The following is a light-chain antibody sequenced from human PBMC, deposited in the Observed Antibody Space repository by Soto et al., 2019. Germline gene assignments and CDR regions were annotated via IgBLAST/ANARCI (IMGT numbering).Light chain of an antibody. CDR2: SAS. J-gene: IGKJ5*01. Sequence: QISHSPSSLSASVGDRVTITCRASQNISFYLNWYQQKPGKAPDLLIFSASSLQSGVPSRFSGSGSGTDFTLTIRSLQPPDFSTHYCHPSFTTPRVTFGPGTRLEIK. V-gene: IGKV1-39*01. CDR1: QNISFY. CDR3: HPSFTTPRVT.